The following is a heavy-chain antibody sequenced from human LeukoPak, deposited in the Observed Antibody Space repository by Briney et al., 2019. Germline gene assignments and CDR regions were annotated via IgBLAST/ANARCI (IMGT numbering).Heavy chain of an antibody. J-gene: IGHJ6*03. CDR3: ARHLGYCSSTSCLEYYYYYYMDV. V-gene: IGHV3-53*05. Sequence: GGSLRLSCAASGFTVSSNYMSWVRQAPGKGLEWVSVIYSGGSTYYADSVKGRFTISRDNSKNTLYLQMNSLRSEDTAVYYCARHLGYCSSTSCLEYYYYYYMDVWGKGTTVTVSS. CDR2: IYSGGST. CDR1: GFTVSSNY. D-gene: IGHD2-2*01.